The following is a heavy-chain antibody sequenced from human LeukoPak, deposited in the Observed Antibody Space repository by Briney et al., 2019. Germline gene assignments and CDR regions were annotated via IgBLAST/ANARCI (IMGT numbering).Heavy chain of an antibody. CDR3: ARGGYYDSSAGPYYFDY. J-gene: IGHJ4*02. Sequence: ASVKVSCKASGYTFTSYDINWVRQATGQGLEWMGWMNPNSGNTGYAQKFQGRVTVTRNTSISTAYMELSSLRSEDTAVYYCARGGYYDSSAGPYYFDYWGQGTLVTVSS. CDR2: MNPNSGNT. D-gene: IGHD3-22*01. CDR1: GYTFTSYD. V-gene: IGHV1-8*01.